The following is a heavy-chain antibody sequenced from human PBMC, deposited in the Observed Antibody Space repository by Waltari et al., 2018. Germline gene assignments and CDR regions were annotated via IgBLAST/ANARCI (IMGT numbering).Heavy chain of an antibody. J-gene: IGHJ4*02. V-gene: IGHV3-23*04. CDR2: IRSGGGKT. D-gene: IGHD3-22*01. CDR3: AKDRERKTPRYDSSGN. Sequence: EVQLVESGGGLVQPGGSLRLSCAASGFTFSSYAMSWVRQAPGKGLEWVSAIRSGGGKTYYADAVKGRFTSSRDNAKNTLYLQMNSLRAEDTAVYYCAKDRERKTPRYDSSGNWGQGTLVIVSS. CDR1: GFTFSSYA.